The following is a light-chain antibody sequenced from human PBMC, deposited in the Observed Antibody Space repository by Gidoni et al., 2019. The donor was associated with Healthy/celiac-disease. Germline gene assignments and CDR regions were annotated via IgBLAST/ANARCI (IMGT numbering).Light chain of an antibody. CDR1: QSVSSN. J-gene: IGKJ1*01. V-gene: IGKV3-15*01. CDR2: GAS. Sequence: EIVRTQSPAPLSVSPGERATLSCRASQSVSSNLAWYQQKPGQAPRLLIYGASTRATGLPARFSGSGSGTEFPLTISSLQSEDFAVYYCQQYNNWPPWTFGQGTKVEIK. CDR3: QQYNNWPPWT.